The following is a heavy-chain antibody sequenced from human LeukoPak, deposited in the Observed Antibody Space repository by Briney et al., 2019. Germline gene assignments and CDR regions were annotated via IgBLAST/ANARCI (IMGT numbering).Heavy chain of an antibody. CDR2: ISDDGRNK. Sequence: GGSLRLPCAASGFSFISYGMHWVRQAPGKGLEWVGVISDDGRNKKYADSVKGRFTISRDNSKDTLYLQMNSLRDEDTAVYYCGKRPSDYGDYVTYFDYWGQGTLVTVSS. D-gene: IGHD4-17*01. J-gene: IGHJ4*02. CDR1: GFSFISYG. CDR3: GKRPSDYGDYVTYFDY. V-gene: IGHV3-30*18.